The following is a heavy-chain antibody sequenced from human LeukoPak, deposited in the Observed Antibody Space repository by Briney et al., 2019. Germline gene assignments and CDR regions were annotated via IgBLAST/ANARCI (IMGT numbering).Heavy chain of an antibody. Sequence: GESLKISCKGSGYSFTSYWIGWVRQMPGKGLEWMGIIYPGDSDTRYSPSFQGQVTISADKSISTAYLQWSSLKASDTAMYYCARQMGYCSGGSCYYLISFDYWGQGTLVTVSS. CDR1: GYSFTSYW. D-gene: IGHD2-15*01. CDR2: IYPGDSDT. V-gene: IGHV5-51*01. J-gene: IGHJ4*02. CDR3: ARQMGYCSGGSCYYLISFDY.